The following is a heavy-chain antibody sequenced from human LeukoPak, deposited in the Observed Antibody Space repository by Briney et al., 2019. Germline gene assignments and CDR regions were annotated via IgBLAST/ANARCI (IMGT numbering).Heavy chain of an antibody. CDR1: GYTFTGYY. J-gene: IGHJ4*02. D-gene: IGHD5/OR15-5a*01. V-gene: IGHV1-2*02. CDR2: IIPNSGGA. Sequence: ASVKVSCKASGYTFTGYYMHWVRQAPGQGLEWMGWIIPNSGGANYAQKFQGRVTMTRDTSISTAYMELSSLRSDDTAVYYRARDKSTTRHFDYWGQGTLVTVSS. CDR3: ARDKSTTRHFDY.